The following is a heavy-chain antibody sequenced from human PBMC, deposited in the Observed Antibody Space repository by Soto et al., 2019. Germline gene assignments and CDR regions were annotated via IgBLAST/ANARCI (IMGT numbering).Heavy chain of an antibody. J-gene: IGHJ4*02. D-gene: IGHD3-9*01. V-gene: IGHV4-31*03. CDR1: CYSITAGGYY. CDR3: ARIGRAGYPPYAY. Sequence: SETLSLTCFVSCYSITAGGYYWSWIRHHPGKGLEWIGSFYSSGSIIYNPSLRSRVSISGDTSSNQFSMSLTSVTAADTAVYFCARIGRAGYPPYAYWGQGTLVTVSS. CDR2: FYSSGSI.